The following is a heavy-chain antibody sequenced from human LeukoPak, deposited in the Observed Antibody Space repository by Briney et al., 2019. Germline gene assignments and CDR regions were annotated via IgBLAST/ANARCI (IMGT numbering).Heavy chain of an antibody. CDR3: AKDLGGTNYYYYGMDV. J-gene: IGHJ6*02. D-gene: IGHD4-23*01. CDR2: IWSDGNNK. CDR1: GFTFSSYA. V-gene: IGHV3-30*02. Sequence: GGSLRLSCAASGFTFSSYAMHWVRQAPGKGLEWVAIIWSDGNNKYYADSVEGRFTISRDNCKNTLYLQMNSLRAEDTAVYYCAKDLGGTNYYYYGMDVWGQGTTVTVSS.